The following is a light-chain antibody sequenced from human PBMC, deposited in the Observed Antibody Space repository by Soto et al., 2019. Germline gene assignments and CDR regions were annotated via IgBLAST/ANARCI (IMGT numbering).Light chain of an antibody. CDR1: QRVSSL. Sequence: EVVMTQSPATLSVSPGERATLSCRASQRVSSLLAWYQQKPGQAPRLLIYGASTRATGIPDRFSASGSGTDFALTITSLQSGDFSVYYCQQYNNWPLTFGGGTKVEIK. V-gene: IGKV3-15*01. CDR2: GAS. J-gene: IGKJ4*01. CDR3: QQYNNWPLT.